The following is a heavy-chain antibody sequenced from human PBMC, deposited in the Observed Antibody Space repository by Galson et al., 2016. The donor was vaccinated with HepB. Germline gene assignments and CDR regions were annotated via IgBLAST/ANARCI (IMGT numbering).Heavy chain of an antibody. CDR2: ISWNNKSI. Sequence: SLRLSCAVSGFTFEDYAMHWVRQTPGKGLEWVSTISWNNKSIAYADFVKGRFAISRDNAKNSLSLQMTSVTTEDTAMYFCVKGSSSWYGGGMDVWGQGTTVTVSS. D-gene: IGHD6-13*01. CDR1: GFTFEDYA. V-gene: IGHV3-9*01. CDR3: VKGSSSWYGGGMDV. J-gene: IGHJ6*02.